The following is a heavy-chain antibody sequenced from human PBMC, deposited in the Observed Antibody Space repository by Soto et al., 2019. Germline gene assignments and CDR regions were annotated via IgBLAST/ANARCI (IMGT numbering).Heavy chain of an antibody. CDR2: ISGSGGST. D-gene: IGHD5-12*01. CDR1: GFTFISYG. Sequence: GGSLRLSCAASGFTFISYGMSWVRQAPGKGLEWVSAISGSGGSTYYADSVKGRFTISRDNSKNTLYLQMNSLRAEDTAVYYWANSYSISWSPYLDFRGQGTLVTIAS. CDR3: ANSYSISWSPYLDF. J-gene: IGHJ4*02. V-gene: IGHV3-23*01.